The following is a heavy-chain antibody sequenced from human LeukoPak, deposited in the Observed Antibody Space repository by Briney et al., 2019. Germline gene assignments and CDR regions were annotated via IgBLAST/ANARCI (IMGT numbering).Heavy chain of an antibody. D-gene: IGHD3-9*01. CDR1: GFTFSSYA. CDR2: ISSNGGST. J-gene: IGHJ3*02. CDR3: AKVRYFGPSAFDI. Sequence: GGSLRLSCSASGFTFSSYAMHWVRQAPGKGLKYVSAISSNGGSTYYADSVKGRFTISRDNSKNTLYLQMNSLRAEDTAVYYCAKVRYFGPSAFDIWGQGTMVTVSS. V-gene: IGHV3-64*04.